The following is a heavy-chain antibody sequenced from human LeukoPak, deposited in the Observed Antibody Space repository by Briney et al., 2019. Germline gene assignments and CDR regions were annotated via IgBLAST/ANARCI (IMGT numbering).Heavy chain of an antibody. Sequence: SETLSLTCTVSGGSISSYYWSWIRQPPGKGLEWIGYIYYSGSTNYNYNPSLKSRVTISVDTSKSQFSLKLSSVTAADTAVYYCVGASQTGDGGRGYIDYWGQGTLVTVSS. J-gene: IGHJ4*02. CDR2: IYYSGSTNY. CDR1: GGSISSYY. CDR3: VGASQTGDGGRGYIDY. V-gene: IGHV4-59*12. D-gene: IGHD7-27*01.